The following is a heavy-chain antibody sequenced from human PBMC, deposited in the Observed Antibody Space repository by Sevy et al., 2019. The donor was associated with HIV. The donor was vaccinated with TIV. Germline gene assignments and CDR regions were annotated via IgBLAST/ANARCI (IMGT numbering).Heavy chain of an antibody. CDR2: IYWDDNK. CDR3: ARRQSWITRGYDYPYFDY. J-gene: IGHJ4*02. Sequence: SGPTLVNPTQTLTMTCTFSGFSLSTNGVGVGWIRQLPGKALEWLALIYWDDNKRYSPSLNSRLTITKDTSKNQVVLTLTNMDPVDTATYYCARRQSWITRGYDYPYFDYWGQGTLVTVSS. V-gene: IGHV2-5*02. D-gene: IGHD5-12*01. CDR1: GFSLSTNGVG.